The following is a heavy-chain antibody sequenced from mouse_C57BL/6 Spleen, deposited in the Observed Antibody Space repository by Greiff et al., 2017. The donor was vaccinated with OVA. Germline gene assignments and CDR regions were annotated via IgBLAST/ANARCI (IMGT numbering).Heavy chain of an antibody. D-gene: IGHD4-1*01. CDR2: IYPGDGDT. V-gene: IGHV1-82*01. J-gene: IGHJ2*01. Sequence: QVQLQQSGPELVKPGASVKISCKASGYAFSSSWMNWVKQRPGKGLEWIGRIYPGDGDTNYNGKFKGKATLTADKSSSTAYMQLSSLTSEDSAVYFCARELGHYFDDWGQGTTLTVSS. CDR1: GYAFSSSW. CDR3: ARELGHYFDD.